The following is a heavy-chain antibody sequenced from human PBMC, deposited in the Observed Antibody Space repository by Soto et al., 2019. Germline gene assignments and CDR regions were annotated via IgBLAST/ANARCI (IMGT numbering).Heavy chain of an antibody. CDR1: GDSVSGNSAA. CDR3: ARGRHWFGP. CDR2: TYYRSKWYN. J-gene: IGHJ5*02. V-gene: IGHV6-1*01. Sequence: SQTLSLTCAISGDSVSGNSAAWNWIRQSPSRGLEWLGRTYYRSKWYNDYAVSVKSRITVTPDTSKNQVSLTLTAVNAADTAVYFCARGRHWFGPWGQGTLVTVSS.